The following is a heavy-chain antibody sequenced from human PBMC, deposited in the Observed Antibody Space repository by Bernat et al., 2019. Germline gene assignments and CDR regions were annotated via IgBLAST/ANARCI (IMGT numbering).Heavy chain of an antibody. V-gene: IGHV3-21*01. D-gene: IGHD2-2*01. CDR2: ISSSSSYI. Sequence: EVQLVESGGGLVKPGGSLRLSCAASGFTFSSYSMNWVRQAPGKGLEWVSSISSSSSYIYYADSVKGRFTISRDNAKNSLYLQMNSLRAEDTAVYYCARETLGYCSSTSCYGDYYYYGMDVWGQGTTVTVSS. J-gene: IGHJ6*02. CDR1: GFTFSSYS. CDR3: ARETLGYCSSTSCYGDYYYYGMDV.